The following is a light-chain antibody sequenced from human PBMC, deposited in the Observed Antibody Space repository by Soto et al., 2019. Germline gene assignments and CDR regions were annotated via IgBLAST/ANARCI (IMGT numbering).Light chain of an antibody. Sequence: IVLKQSPATLSLSQGERATLSCRASQSVSIDLAWYQQTPGQAPRPLIYGASTRATGIPVRFRGSASGTEFTLPLSRLQSEDFTVYYCQPYNKLPLTFGQRGMVDI. CDR3: QPYNKLPLT. J-gene: IGKJ1*01. V-gene: IGKV3-15*01. CDR1: QSVSID. CDR2: GAS.